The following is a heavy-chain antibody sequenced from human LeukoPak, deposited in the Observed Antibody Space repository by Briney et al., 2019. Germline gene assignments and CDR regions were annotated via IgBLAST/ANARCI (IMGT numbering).Heavy chain of an antibody. CDR1: GFTVSSNY. J-gene: IGHJ4*02. V-gene: IGHV3-53*01. Sequence: GGSLRLSCAASGFTVSSNYMSWVRQAPGKGLEWVSVIYSGGSTYYADSVKGRFTISRDNSKNTLYLQMNSLRAEDTAVYYCTRTTGYSSGWDRYREEFDYWGQGTLVTVSS. D-gene: IGHD6-19*01. CDR3: TRTTGYSSGWDRYREEFDY. CDR2: IYSGGST.